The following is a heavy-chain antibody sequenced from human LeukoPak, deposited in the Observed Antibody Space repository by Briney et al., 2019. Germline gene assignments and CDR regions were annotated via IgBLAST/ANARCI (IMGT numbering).Heavy chain of an antibody. J-gene: IGHJ4*02. D-gene: IGHD6-6*01. Sequence: GGSLRLSCAASGFIFSNYGMSWVRQAPGKGLEWVSSISFSSTHIYYADSIQGRFTISRDNAENSLYLQMNSLRAEDTAVYYCAKAVYSSSWVDYWGQGTLVTVSS. CDR3: AKAVYSSSWVDY. V-gene: IGHV3-21*06. CDR1: GFIFSNYG. CDR2: ISFSSTHI.